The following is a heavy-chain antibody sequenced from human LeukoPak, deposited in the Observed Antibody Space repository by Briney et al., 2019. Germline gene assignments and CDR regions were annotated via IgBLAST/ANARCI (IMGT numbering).Heavy chain of an antibody. V-gene: IGHV1-46*01. D-gene: IGHD6-19*01. CDR2: INPSGGST. Sequence: GASVKVSCKASGYTFTSYYMHWVRQAPGQGLEWVGIINPSGGSTSYAQKFQGRVTMTRDTSTSTVYMELSSLRSEDTAVYYCARTSSGWYYFDYWGQGTLVTVSS. CDR1: GYTFTSYY. CDR3: ARTSSGWYYFDY. J-gene: IGHJ4*02.